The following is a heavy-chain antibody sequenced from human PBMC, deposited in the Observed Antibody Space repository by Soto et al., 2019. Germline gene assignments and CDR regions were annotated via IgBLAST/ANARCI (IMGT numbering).Heavy chain of an antibody. Sequence: SETLSLTCTVSGSSITYYCSWMRLSPGKGLEWIGYINSNGYSSYNPSLKSRVTLSVDTSKNQFSLKLISVTAADTAVYYCARHWITMVRGVCHFDYWGQGTLVTVSS. CDR1: GSSITYY. CDR3: ARHWITMVRGVCHFDY. CDR2: INSNGYS. V-gene: IGHV4-59*08. D-gene: IGHD3-10*01. J-gene: IGHJ4*02.